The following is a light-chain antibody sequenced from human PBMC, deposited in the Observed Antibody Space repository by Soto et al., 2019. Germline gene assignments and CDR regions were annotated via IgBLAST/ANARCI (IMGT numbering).Light chain of an antibody. J-gene: IGKJ4*01. CDR1: QSIRIY. V-gene: IGKV1-39*01. CDR2: AAS. Sequence: DIQMTQSPSSLSASVGDRVIITCRASQSIRIYLNWYQKKPGKAPKLLIYAASNLQSGVPSRFGGSGSGTDFTLTITSLQPEDFATYYCQQSYRPPTFGGGTKVEIK. CDR3: QQSYRPPT.